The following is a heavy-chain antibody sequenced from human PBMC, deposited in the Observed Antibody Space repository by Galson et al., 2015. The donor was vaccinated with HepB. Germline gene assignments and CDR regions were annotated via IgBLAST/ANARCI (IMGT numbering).Heavy chain of an antibody. V-gene: IGHV3-30*18. J-gene: IGHJ6*03. D-gene: IGHD3-16*01. CDR1: GFTFSSYG. CDR2: ISYDGSNK. CDR3: AKDLSPLTHYYYYMDV. Sequence: SLRLSCAASGFTFSSYGMHWVRQAPGKGLEWVAVISYDGSNKYYADSVKGRFTISRDNSKNTLYLQMNSLRAEDTAVYYCAKDLSPLTHYYYYMDVWGKGTTVTVSS.